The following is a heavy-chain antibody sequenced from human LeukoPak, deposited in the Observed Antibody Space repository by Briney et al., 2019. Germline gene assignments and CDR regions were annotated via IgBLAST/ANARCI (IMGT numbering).Heavy chain of an antibody. J-gene: IGHJ4*02. V-gene: IGHV3-11*01. CDR3: ARKFDRDGAY. Sequence: GGSLRLSCAASGFTFSEYYMNWIRQAPGKGLEWVSHISADSDKIYYADSVKGQFTISRDNTKNSVSLQMNSLRAEDTAVYYCARKFDRDGAYWGRGTLVIVSS. D-gene: IGHD5-24*01. CDR2: ISADSDKI. CDR1: GFTFSEYY.